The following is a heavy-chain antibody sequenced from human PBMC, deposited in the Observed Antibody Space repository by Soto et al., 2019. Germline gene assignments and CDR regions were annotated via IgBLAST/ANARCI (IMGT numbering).Heavy chain of an antibody. V-gene: IGHV4-34*02. J-gene: IGHJ4*02. CDR1: GGPFSNFY. CDR3: ARWTRRVLVALPHAQSLEQ. Sequence: QVQLQQWGAGLLKPSETLSLTCAVSGGPFSNFYWTWIRQSPGKGLEWIGEINQSGTTNYRPSLKSRVSMSMDTSKNQFSLRLTSVTAADTGVYYCARWTRRVLVALPHAQSLEQWGPVTLVTVSS. CDR2: INQSGTT. D-gene: IGHD3-10*01.